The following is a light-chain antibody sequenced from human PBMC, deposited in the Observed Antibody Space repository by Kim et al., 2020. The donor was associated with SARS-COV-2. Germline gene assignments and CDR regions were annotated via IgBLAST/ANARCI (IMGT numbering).Light chain of an antibody. Sequence: EIVLTQSPATLSLSPEDTATLSCRASQSVGSYLAWYQHRPGQPPRLLIYDATTRATGVPARFTGSGSGTDFTLTISGLESDDFAIYFCQRRSHGWAFGQGTKVDIK. J-gene: IGKJ1*01. CDR1: QSVGSY. CDR2: DAT. CDR3: QRRSHGWA. V-gene: IGKV3-11*01.